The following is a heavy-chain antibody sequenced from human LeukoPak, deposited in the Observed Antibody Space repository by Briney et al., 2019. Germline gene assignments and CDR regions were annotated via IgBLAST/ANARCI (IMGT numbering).Heavy chain of an antibody. D-gene: IGHD3-10*01. Sequence: GGSLRLSCAASGFTFSSYSMNWVRQAPGKGLEWVSYISSSSSTIYYADSVEGRFTISRDNAKNSLYLQMNSLRDEDTAVYYCASQAGVGGSGSYWSYYYYGMDVWGQGTTVTVSS. CDR1: GFTFSSYS. V-gene: IGHV3-48*02. J-gene: IGHJ6*02. CDR3: ASQAGVGGSGSYWSYYYYGMDV. CDR2: ISSSSSTI.